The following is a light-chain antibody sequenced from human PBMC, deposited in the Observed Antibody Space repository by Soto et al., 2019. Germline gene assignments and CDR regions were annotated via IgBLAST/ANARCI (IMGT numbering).Light chain of an antibody. CDR3: CSYTSTSARV. J-gene: IGLJ3*02. V-gene: IGLV2-14*01. CDR2: EVS. Sequence: SALTQPASVSGSPGQSITISCTGTSSDVGGYNYVSWYQQHPGKAPKLMIYEVSNRPSGVSYRFSGSKSGNTASLTISGLQTEDEADYYCCSYTSTSARVFGGGTKLTVL. CDR1: SSDVGGYNY.